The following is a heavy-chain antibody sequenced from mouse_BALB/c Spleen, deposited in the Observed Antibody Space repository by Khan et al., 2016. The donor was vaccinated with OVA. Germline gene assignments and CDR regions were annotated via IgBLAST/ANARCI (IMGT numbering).Heavy chain of an antibody. Sequence: QVQLKESGAELAKPGASLKMSCTASGYSFITYWIHWVKQRPGQGLEWIGYIDPSTGYTEYNQKFKDKATLTADKSSSTAYMQLTSLPSEDSAVYYCARRGLNGIFVYWGQGTLVTVSA. CDR1: GYSFITYW. J-gene: IGHJ3*01. CDR3: ARRGLNGIFVY. CDR2: IDPSTGYT. V-gene: IGHV1-7*01. D-gene: IGHD1-3*01.